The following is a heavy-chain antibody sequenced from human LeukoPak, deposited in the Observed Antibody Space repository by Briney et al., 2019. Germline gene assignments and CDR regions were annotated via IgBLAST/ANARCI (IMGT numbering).Heavy chain of an antibody. J-gene: IGHJ4*02. CDR3: ARESGSYYWYFDY. Sequence: PPETLSLTCTVSGGSISSYYWSWIRQPPGKGLEWIGYIYYSGSTNYNHSLKSRVTISVDTSRSHFSLKLSSVTAADTAVYYCARESGSYYWYFDYWGQGTLVTVSS. D-gene: IGHD1-26*01. CDR1: GGSISSYY. CDR2: IYYSGST. V-gene: IGHV4-59*01.